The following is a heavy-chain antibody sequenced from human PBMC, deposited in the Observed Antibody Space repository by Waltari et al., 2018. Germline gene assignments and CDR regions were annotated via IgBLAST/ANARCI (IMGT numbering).Heavy chain of an antibody. V-gene: IGHV3-73*01. CDR2: SRSEANSYAT. CDR3: TRSGTTTVAFDI. J-gene: IGHJ3*02. CDR1: GITFSASS. D-gene: IGHD1-1*01. Sequence: EVQLVDSGGDLVQPGGSLTLSCAASGITFSASSIHWVRQAPGKGLEWVGRSRSEANSYATAFAASVNGRFTIFRDDSKKTAYLQMNTLMSEDTALYYCTRSGTTTVAFDIWGQGTMVTVSS.